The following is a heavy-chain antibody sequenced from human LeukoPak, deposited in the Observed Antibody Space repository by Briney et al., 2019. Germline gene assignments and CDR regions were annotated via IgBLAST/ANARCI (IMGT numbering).Heavy chain of an antibody. Sequence: XESLKISCKGSGYTFSSYWIGWVRQMPGKGLEWMGIIYPGDSDTRYSPSLQGQVTISVDTSIGTAYLQWSSLKASDTAIYYCARQNDFRLDYWGQGTLVTVSS. CDR3: ARQNDFRLDY. D-gene: IGHD3-3*01. CDR1: GYTFSSYW. J-gene: IGHJ4*02. CDR2: IYPGDSDT. V-gene: IGHV5-51*01.